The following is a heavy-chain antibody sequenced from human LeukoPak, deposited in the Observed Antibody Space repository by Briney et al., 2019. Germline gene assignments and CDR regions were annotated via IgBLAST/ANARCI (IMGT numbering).Heavy chain of an antibody. Sequence: SETLSLTCTVSGGSISSGGYYWSWIRQHPGKGLEWIGYIYYSGSTYYNPSLKSRVTISVDTSKNQFSLKLSSVTAADTAVYYCARDREDTAMVPLYGGQGTRVTVSS. CDR1: GGSISSGGYY. CDR2: IYYSGST. V-gene: IGHV4-31*03. D-gene: IGHD5-18*01. CDR3: ARDREDTAMVPLY. J-gene: IGHJ4*02.